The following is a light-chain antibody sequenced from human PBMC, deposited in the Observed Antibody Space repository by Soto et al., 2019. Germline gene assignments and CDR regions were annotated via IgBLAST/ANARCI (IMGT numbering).Light chain of an antibody. CDR3: QQRSNWPPEIT. CDR2: DAS. CDR1: QSVSSY. Sequence: EIVFTQSPATLSFSPGGRATLSCRASQSVSSYLAWYQQKPGQAPRLLIYDASNRATGIPARFSGSGSGTDFTLTISSLEPEDFAVYYCQQRSNWPPEITFGQGTRLEIK. V-gene: IGKV3-11*01. J-gene: IGKJ5*01.